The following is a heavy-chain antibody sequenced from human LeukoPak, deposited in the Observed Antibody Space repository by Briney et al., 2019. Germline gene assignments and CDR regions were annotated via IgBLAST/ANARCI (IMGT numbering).Heavy chain of an antibody. J-gene: IGHJ6*04. CDR3: ARGRAVPTGYGMDV. V-gene: IGHV3-48*03. Sequence: QPGGSLRLSCAASGFTFSSYEMNWVRQAPGKGLEWVSYISGSGSTIYYADSVKGRFTISRDNAKNSLYLQMNSLRAEDTAVYYCARGRAVPTGYGMDVWGKGTTVTVSS. CDR2: ISGSGSTI. CDR1: GFTFSSYE. D-gene: IGHD4-17*01.